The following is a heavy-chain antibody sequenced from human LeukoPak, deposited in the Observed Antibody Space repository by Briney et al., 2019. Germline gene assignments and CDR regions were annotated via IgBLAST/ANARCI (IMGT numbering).Heavy chain of an antibody. CDR1: GLTFSSYG. CDR2: ISGSGGST. CDR3: AKDLYGDYGAFDI. V-gene: IGHV3-23*01. Sequence: GGTLRLACAASGLTFSSYGMSWVRQAPAKGLEWVSAISGSGGSTYYADSVKGRFTISRDNSKNTLYLQMNSLRAEDTAVYYCAKDLYGDYGAFDIWGQGTMVTVSS. D-gene: IGHD4-17*01. J-gene: IGHJ3*02.